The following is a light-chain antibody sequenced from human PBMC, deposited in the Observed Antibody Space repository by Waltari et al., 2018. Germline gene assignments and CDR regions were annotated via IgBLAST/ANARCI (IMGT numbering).Light chain of an antibody. J-gene: IGKJ4*01. CDR2: HAS. V-gene: IGKV3-11*01. CDR3: QQRVTWPPLT. CDR1: QSVYTF. Sequence: EVVLTQSPATLSLSPGETATLSCRASQSVYTFLTWYQQKPGQAPRLLIYHASKRAAGVPARFSGSGSGTDFTLTINRLEPEDFAIYYCQQRVTWPPLTFGGGTKVEI.